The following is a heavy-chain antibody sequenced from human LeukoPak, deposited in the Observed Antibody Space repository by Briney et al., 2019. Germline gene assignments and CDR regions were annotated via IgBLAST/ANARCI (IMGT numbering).Heavy chain of an antibody. J-gene: IGHJ3*02. V-gene: IGHV1-69*01. CDR2: IIPIFGTA. Sequence: ASVKVSCKASGGTFSSYAITWVRQAPGQGLEWMGGIIPIFGTANYAQKFQGRVTITADESTSTAYMELSSLRSEDTAVYYCARPNYHNWNDGERAFDIWGQGTMVTVSS. D-gene: IGHD1-1*01. CDR3: ARPNYHNWNDGERAFDI. CDR1: GGTFSSYA.